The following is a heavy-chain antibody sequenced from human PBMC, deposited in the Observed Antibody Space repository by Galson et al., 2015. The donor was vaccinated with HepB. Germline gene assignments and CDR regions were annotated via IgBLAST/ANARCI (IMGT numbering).Heavy chain of an antibody. CDR3: ASRKGGLYAFDL. Sequence: SVKVSCKASGYTFTSYAVHWVRRAPGQRLEWMGWISAGNGDTKYSQDFQGRVTITRDTSASTAYMELSSLRSEDTAVYYCASRKGGLYAFDLWGQGTMVTVSS. V-gene: IGHV1-3*01. J-gene: IGHJ3*01. D-gene: IGHD2-8*01. CDR2: ISAGNGDT. CDR1: GYTFTSYA.